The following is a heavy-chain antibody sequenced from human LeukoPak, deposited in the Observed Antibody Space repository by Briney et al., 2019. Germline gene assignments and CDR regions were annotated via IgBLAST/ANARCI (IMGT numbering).Heavy chain of an antibody. J-gene: IGHJ4*02. CDR1: GYTFTSYE. CDR2: IIPIFGTA. V-gene: IGHV1-69*13. Sequence: SVKVSCKASGYTFTSYEINWVRQAPGQGVEWMGGIIPIFGTANYAQKFQGRVTLTADAPTSTAYMELSSLRSEDTAVYYCARAPPEYTTGGYYWGQGTLVTVSS. CDR3: ARAPPEYTTGGYY. D-gene: IGHD1-1*01.